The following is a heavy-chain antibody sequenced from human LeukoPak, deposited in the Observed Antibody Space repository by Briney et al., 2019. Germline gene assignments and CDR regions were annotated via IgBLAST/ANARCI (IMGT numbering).Heavy chain of an antibody. CDR1: GASITSYY. V-gene: IGHV4-59*12. J-gene: IGHJ6*02. CDR3: AQVIKATGSSGYFYYTIDV. Sequence: SETLSLTCTVSGASITSYYWSWIRQPPGKGLEWIGYIYQSGSTNYNPSLKSRVAISVDTSTNQFSLKLSSVIATDTAFCYCAQVIKATGSSGYFYYTIDVWGQGTTVTVSS. CDR2: IYQSGST.